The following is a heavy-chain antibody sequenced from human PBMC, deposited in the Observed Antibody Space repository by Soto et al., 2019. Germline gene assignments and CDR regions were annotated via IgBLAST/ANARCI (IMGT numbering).Heavy chain of an antibody. V-gene: IGHV3-23*01. CDR3: AKVSSSWYAGFFDL. D-gene: IGHD6-13*01. J-gene: IGHJ4*02. Sequence: PGGSLRLSCTASGFTFSSHAMTWVRQAPGKGLECVSGLSDSGDSIYYADSVKGRFTIYRDNSMNTLYLQMNTLRVDDTAVYYCAKVSSSWYAGFFDLWGQGTLVTVSS. CDR2: LSDSGDSI. CDR1: GFTFSSHA.